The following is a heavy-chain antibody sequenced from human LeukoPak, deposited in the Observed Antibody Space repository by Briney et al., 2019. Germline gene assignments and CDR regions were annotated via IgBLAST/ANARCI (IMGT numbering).Heavy chain of an antibody. Sequence: ASVKVSCKASGYTFTGYYMHWVRQAPGQGLEWMGWINPNSGGTNYAQKFQGRVTMTRDTSISTAYMELSRLRSDDTAVYYRARDSPYVLRYFDWSLFDYWGQGTLVTVSS. V-gene: IGHV1-2*02. D-gene: IGHD3-9*01. CDR3: ARDSPYVLRYFDWSLFDY. CDR2: INPNSGGT. J-gene: IGHJ4*02. CDR1: GYTFTGYY.